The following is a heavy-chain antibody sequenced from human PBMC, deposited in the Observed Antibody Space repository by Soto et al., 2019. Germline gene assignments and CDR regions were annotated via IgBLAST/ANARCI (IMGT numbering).Heavy chain of an antibody. V-gene: IGHV1-18*01. CDR2: ISAYNGNT. J-gene: IGHJ5*02. CDR1: GYTFTSYG. D-gene: IGHD2-2*01. Sequence: QVQLVQSGAEVKKPGASVKVSCKASGYTFTSYGITWVRQAPGQGLEWMGWISAYNGNTNYAQKLQGRVTMTTDTSTSTAYMELRSLRSDDTAVYYCARDPNEYCISTSCYPWFDPWGQGTLVTVSS. CDR3: ARDPNEYCISTSCYPWFDP.